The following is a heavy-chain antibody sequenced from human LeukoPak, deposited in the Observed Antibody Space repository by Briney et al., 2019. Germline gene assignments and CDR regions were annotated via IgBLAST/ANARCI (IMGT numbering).Heavy chain of an antibody. V-gene: IGHV3-21*06. Sequence: GRSLRLSCAASGFTFSDFTMNWVRQAPGKGLEWVSSISPSGTYISYMDSLKGRFTISRDNAKSSLYLQMNNLRVEDTGLYYCARDREGSGRFGTDVWGQGTTVTVSS. CDR3: ARDREGSGRFGTDV. D-gene: IGHD3-16*01. CDR2: ISPSGTYI. CDR1: GFTFSDFT. J-gene: IGHJ6*02.